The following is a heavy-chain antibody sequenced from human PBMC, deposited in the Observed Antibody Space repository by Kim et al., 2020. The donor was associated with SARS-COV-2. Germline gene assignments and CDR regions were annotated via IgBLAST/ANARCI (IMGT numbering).Heavy chain of an antibody. CDR2: IIPIFGTA. Sequence: SVKVSCKASGGTFSSYAISWVRQAPGQGLEWMGGIIPIFGTANYAQKFQGRVTITADESTSTAYMELSSLRSEDTAVYYCARVPSPTVPWGMDVWGQGTTVTVSS. CDR1: GGTFSSYA. J-gene: IGHJ6*02. D-gene: IGHD4-4*01. CDR3: ARVPSPTVPWGMDV. V-gene: IGHV1-69*13.